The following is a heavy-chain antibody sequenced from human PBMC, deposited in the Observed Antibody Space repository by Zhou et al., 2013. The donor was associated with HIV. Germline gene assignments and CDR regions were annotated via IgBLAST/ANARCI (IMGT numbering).Heavy chain of an antibody. J-gene: IGHJ4*02. V-gene: IGHV4-4*08. CDR1: GGSISSNY. Sequence: QVQLQESGPGLVKPSATLPLTCAVSGGSISSNYWGWIRQPPGKGLEWIGDIHTSGSINYNPSLKSRVTISLDTSKNQFSLKLSSVTAADTAVYYCARGNEYTYGYDYWGQGTLVTVSS. CDR2: IHTSGSI. D-gene: IGHD5-18*01. CDR3: ARGNEYTYGYDY.